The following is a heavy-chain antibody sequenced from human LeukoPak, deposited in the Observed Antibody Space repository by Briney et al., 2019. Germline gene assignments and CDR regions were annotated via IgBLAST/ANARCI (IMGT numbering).Heavy chain of an antibody. D-gene: IGHD2-2*01. CDR3: ARGLAVVPAATPTHRRYYYGMDV. V-gene: IGHV1-46*01. Sequence: ASVKVSCKASGYTFTSYYMHWVRQAPGQGLEWMGIINPSGGSTSYAQKFQGRVTMTRDTSTGTVYMELSSLRSEDTAVYYCARGLAVVPAATPTHRRYYYGMDVWGQGTTVTVSS. J-gene: IGHJ6*02. CDR1: GYTFTSYY. CDR2: INPSGGST.